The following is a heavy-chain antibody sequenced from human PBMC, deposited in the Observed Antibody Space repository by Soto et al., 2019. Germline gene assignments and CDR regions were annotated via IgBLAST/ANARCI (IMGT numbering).Heavy chain of an antibody. CDR1: GGTFSSYT. CDR3: ARGVHPVAYYFDY. CDR2: IIPILGIA. D-gene: IGHD2-15*01. Sequence: SVKVSCKASGGTFSSYTISWVRQAPGQGLEWMGRIIPILGIANYAQKFQGRVTITADKSTSTAYMELSSLRSEDTAVYYCARGVHPVAYYFDYWGQGTLVTVSS. V-gene: IGHV1-69*02. J-gene: IGHJ4*02.